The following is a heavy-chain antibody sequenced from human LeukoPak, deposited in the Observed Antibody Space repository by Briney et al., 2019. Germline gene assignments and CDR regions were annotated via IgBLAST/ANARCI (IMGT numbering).Heavy chain of an antibody. V-gene: IGHV4-59*01. Sequence: ASETLSLTCTVSGGSISSYYWSWIRQPPGKGLEWIGYIYYSGSTNYNPSLKSRVTISVDTSKNQFSLKLSSVTAADTAVYYCARAGARNYYYYYYYMDVWGEGTTVTVSS. J-gene: IGHJ6*03. CDR1: GGSISSYY. CDR2: IYYSGST. CDR3: ARAGARNYYYYYYYMDV. D-gene: IGHD1-14*01.